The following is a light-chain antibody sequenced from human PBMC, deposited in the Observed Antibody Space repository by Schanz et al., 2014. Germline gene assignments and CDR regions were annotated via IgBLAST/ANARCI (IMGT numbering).Light chain of an antibody. CDR2: NVS. J-gene: IGLJ3*02. CDR1: SSDVGNYDY. CDR3: TSYTSVSTWV. V-gene: IGLV2-18*02. Sequence: QSALIQPPSVSGSPGQSVTIACTGTSSDVGNYDYVSWYQQHPGTVPKFMIYNVSAQPSGVPDRFSGSKSGNTASMTISGLQTEDEADYYCTSYTSVSTWVFGGGTKLTVL.